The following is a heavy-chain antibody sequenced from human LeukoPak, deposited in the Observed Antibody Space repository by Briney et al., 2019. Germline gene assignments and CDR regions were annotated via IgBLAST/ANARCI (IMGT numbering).Heavy chain of an antibody. CDR3: ASRVWMGQPLVRNPYGMDV. V-gene: IGHV4-61*02. D-gene: IGHD6-13*01. J-gene: IGHJ6*02. CDR2: IYTSGST. CDR1: GASISSGSHY. Sequence: SETLSLTCTVSGASISSGSHYWSWIRQPAGRGLEWIGRIYTSGSTNYNPSLKSRVTISVDTSKNQFSLKLSSVTAADTAVYYCASRVWMGQPLVRNPYGMDVWGQGTTVTVSS.